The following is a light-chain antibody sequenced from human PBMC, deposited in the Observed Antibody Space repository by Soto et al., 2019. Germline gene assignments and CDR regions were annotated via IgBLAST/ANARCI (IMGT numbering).Light chain of an antibody. CDR3: QHYESTPPT. CDR1: QSVLYSSNNKKY. J-gene: IGKJ2*01. V-gene: IGKV4-1*01. CDR2: WAS. Sequence: DIVMTQSPDSLAVSLGERATINCKSSQSVLYSSNNKKYSAWYQQRPGQPPKLLIYWASTRDSGVPDRFSGSGSGTDFPLTITSLQAEDVAVYYCQHYESTPPTFGQGTKLEI.